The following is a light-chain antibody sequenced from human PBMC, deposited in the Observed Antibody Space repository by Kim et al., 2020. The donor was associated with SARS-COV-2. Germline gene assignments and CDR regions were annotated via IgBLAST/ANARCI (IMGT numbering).Light chain of an antibody. V-gene: IGKV4-1*01. CDR1: QSVLYSSNNKNY. J-gene: IGKJ2*01. Sequence: DIVMTQSPDSLAVSLGERATINCKSSQSVLYSSNNKNYLAWYQQKPGQPPKLLIYWASTRESGVPDRCSGSGSGTDFTLTISSLQAEDVAVYYCQQYYSTPQTFGQGTKLEI. CDR2: WAS. CDR3: QQYYSTPQT.